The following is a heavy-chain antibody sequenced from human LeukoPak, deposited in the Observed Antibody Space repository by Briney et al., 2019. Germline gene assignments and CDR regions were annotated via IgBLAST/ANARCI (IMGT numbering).Heavy chain of an antibody. D-gene: IGHD2-2*01. CDR1: GGSFSGYY. V-gene: IGHV4-34*01. CDR2: INHSGST. CDR3: ARIGYCSSTSCYYYYYYYMDV. Sequence: NPSETLSLTCAVYGGSFSGYYWSWIRQPPGKGLEWIGKINHSGSTNYNPSLKSRVTISVDTSKNQFSLKLSSVTAADTAVYYCARIGYCSSTSCYYYYYYYMDVWGKGTTVTVSS. J-gene: IGHJ6*03.